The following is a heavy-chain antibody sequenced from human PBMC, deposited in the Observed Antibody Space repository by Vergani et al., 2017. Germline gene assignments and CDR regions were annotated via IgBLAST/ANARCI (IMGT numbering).Heavy chain of an antibody. Sequence: EVQLVESGGDLVQPGGSLRLSCAASGFTFSDFGMNWVRQAPGKGLEWLSYISTSSRTIYYADSVKGRVTISRDNSKNTLYLQMNSLRVEDTAVYYCARAYGRYDWFDYWGQRTLVTVSS. J-gene: IGHJ4*01. CDR3: ARAYGRYDWFDY. V-gene: IGHV3-48*01. D-gene: IGHD1-20*01. CDR2: ISTSSRTI. CDR1: GFTFSDFG.